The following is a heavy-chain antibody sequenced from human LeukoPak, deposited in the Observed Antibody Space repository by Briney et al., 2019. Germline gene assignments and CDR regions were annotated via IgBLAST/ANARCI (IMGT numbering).Heavy chain of an antibody. J-gene: IGHJ4*02. V-gene: IGHV3-30*02. D-gene: IGHD3-16*02. CDR1: GFTFSSYC. CDR2: IRYDGSDK. Sequence: PGGSLRLSCAASGFTFSSYCMHWVRQAPGKGLEWVAFIRYDGSDKYYADSVRGRFTISRHNSKTTLYLQMNSLRAEDTAVYYCAKEVLKEFSPTYYFDYWGQGTLVTVSS. CDR3: AKEVLKEFSPTYYFDY.